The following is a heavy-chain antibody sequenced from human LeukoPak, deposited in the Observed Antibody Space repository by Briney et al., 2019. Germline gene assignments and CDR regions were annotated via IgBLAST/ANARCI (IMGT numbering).Heavy chain of an antibody. D-gene: IGHD3-10*01. J-gene: IGHJ6*02. V-gene: IGHV4-4*02. CDR3: ARDLEYYGSGSYGMDV. Sequence: SETLSLTCAVSGGSISSSNWWSWVRQPPGKGLEWIGEIYHSGSTNYNPSLKSRVTISVDTSKNQFSLKLSSVTAADTAVYYCARDLEYYGSGSYGMDVWGQGTTVTVSS. CDR1: GGSISSSNW. CDR2: IYHSGST.